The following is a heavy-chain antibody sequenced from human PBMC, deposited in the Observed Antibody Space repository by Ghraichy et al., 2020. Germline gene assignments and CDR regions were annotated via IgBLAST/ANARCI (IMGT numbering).Heavy chain of an antibody. CDR3: ARGYCSSTSCYMLWSRKSLVWFDP. CDR2: INHSGST. V-gene: IGHV4-34*01. D-gene: IGHD2-2*02. J-gene: IGHJ5*02. Sequence: SQTLSLTCAVYGGSFSGYYWSWIRQPPGKGLEWIGEINHSGSTNYNPSLKSRVTISVDTSKNQFSLKLSSVTAADTAVYYCARGYCSSTSCYMLWSRKSLVWFDPWGQGTLVTVSS. CDR1: GGSFSGYY.